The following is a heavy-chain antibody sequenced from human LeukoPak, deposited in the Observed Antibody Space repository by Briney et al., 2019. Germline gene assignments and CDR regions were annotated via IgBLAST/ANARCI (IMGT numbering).Heavy chain of an antibody. D-gene: IGHD2-2*01. V-gene: IGHV3-23*01. CDR1: GFTFSSHA. Sequence: GASLRLSCAASGFTFSSHAMSWVRQAPGKGLEWVSAISGSGVSTYYADSVKGRFTISRDYSKNTLYLQMDSLRAEDTAVYYCAKDLYCSSNSCYLFDYWGQGTLVTVSS. CDR3: AKDLYCSSNSCYLFDY. CDR2: ISGSGVST. J-gene: IGHJ4*02.